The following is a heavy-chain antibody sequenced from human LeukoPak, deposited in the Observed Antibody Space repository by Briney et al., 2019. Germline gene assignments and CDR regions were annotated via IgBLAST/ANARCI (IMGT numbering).Heavy chain of an antibody. CDR3: ARGIGTSYESSREAFDI. CDR1: AGSINSDDYY. CDR2: IYSPGTN. J-gene: IGHJ3*02. V-gene: IGHV4-61*02. D-gene: IGHD3-22*01. Sequence: SETLSLTCTVSAGSINSDDYYWSWIRQPARKGLEWIGRIYSPGTNYNYNPSLKSRVTISIDTSKNQFSLKLTSVTAGDTAVYYCARGIGTSYESSREAFDIWGQGTMVTVSS.